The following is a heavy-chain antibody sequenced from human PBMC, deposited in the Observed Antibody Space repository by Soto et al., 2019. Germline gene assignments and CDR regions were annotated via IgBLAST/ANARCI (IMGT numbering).Heavy chain of an antibody. CDR3: VRDGGYYGEGSYFDP. D-gene: IGHD3-10*01. J-gene: IGHJ5*02. V-gene: IGHV3-33*01. CDR2: IWYDGSNK. CDR1: GFTFSSYG. Sequence: QVQLVESGGGVVQPGRSLRLCCAASGFTFSSYGMHWVRQAPGEGLEWVAVIWYDGSNKYYADSVKGRFTISRDNSKNPLCMEMNSLRAEDTAVYYCVRDGGYYGEGSYFDPWGQGSLVTVSS.